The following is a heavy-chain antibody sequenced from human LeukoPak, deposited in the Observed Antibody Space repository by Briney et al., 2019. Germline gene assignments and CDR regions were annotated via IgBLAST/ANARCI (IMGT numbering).Heavy chain of an antibody. CDR1: GFTFTSYS. Sequence: GGSLRLSCAASGFTFTSYSMTWDRQAPGKGLEWVANIKRDGSKKSYVDSVKGRFTISRDKAKNSLYLQMNSLRAEDTAIYYCTRVGYIDEGIDYWGQGTLVTVSS. J-gene: IGHJ4*02. D-gene: IGHD5-24*01. CDR3: TRVGYIDEGIDY. V-gene: IGHV3-7*04. CDR2: IKRDGSKK.